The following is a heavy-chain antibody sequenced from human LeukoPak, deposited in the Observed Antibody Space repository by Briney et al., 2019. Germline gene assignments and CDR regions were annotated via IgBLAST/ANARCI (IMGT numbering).Heavy chain of an antibody. CDR3: AKHIVLGGEDY. CDR2: INSDGSST. J-gene: IGHJ4*02. CDR1: GFAFSSYW. V-gene: IGHV3-74*01. D-gene: IGHD2-21*01. Sequence: GGSLRLSCAASGFAFSSYWMHWVRQAPGKGLVWVSRINSDGSSTSYADSVKGRFTISRDNSKNTLYLQMNSLRAEDTAVYYCAKHIVLGGEDYWGQGTLVTVSS.